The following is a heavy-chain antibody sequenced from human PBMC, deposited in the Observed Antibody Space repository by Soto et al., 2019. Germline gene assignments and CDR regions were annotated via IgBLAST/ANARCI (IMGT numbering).Heavy chain of an antibody. CDR3: ARGPLLDWLLSIDI. D-gene: IGHD3-3*01. V-gene: IGHV5-51*01. J-gene: IGHJ3*02. Sequence: GESLKISCKGSGYIFTSYWIGWVRQMPGRGLEWMGIMHPGDSDIRYSPSFQGRVTISADKSLSTAYLQWSSLTASDTAIYYCARGPLLDWLLSIDIWGQGTMVTVSS. CDR2: MHPGDSDI. CDR1: GYIFTSYW.